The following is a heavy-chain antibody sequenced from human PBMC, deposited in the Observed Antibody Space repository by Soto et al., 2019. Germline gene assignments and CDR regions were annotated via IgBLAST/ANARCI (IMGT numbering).Heavy chain of an antibody. CDR2: INPYNANT. CDR3: ARDRVAGIWGDAFDI. D-gene: IGHD3-16*01. Sequence: QAQLVQSGTEVKQPGASVKVSCKTSGYTFPNHGINWVRQAPGQGLEWMGWINPYNANTNYAQKHQGRDTMTTDTATTTAYMDLRSLTSDDTAVYYCARDRVAGIWGDAFDIWGQGTVVTVSS. J-gene: IGHJ3*02. CDR1: GYTFPNHG. V-gene: IGHV1-18*04.